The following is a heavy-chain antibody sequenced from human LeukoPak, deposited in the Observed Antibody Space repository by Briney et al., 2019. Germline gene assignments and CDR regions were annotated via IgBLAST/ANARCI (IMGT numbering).Heavy chain of an antibody. CDR1: GFTFSSYA. CDR2: ISGSGGST. V-gene: IGHV3-23*01. J-gene: IGHJ4*02. CDR3: ARWGQGPTTWSFDY. D-gene: IGHD1-26*01. Sequence: GGSLRLSCAASGFTFSSYAMSWVRQAPGKGLEWVSAISGSGGSTYYADSVKGRFTISRDNSKNTLYLQMNSLRAEDTAVYYCARWGQGPTTWSFDYWGQGTLVTVSS.